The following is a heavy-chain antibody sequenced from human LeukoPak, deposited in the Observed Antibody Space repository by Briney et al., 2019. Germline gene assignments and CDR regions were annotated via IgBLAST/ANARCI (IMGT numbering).Heavy chain of an antibody. CDR3: ARDKTRGASLVY. Sequence: ASVKVSCKVSGYTLTELSMHWVRQAPGQGLEWMGIINPSGGSTSYAQKFQGRVTMTRDMSTSTVYMELSSLRSEDTAVYYCARDKTRGASLVYWGQGTLVTVSS. V-gene: IGHV1-46*01. CDR2: INPSGGST. J-gene: IGHJ4*02. D-gene: IGHD2-8*02. CDR1: GYTLTELS.